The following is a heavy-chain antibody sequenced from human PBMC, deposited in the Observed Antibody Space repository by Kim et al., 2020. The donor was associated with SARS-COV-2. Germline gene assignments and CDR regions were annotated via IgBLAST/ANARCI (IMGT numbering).Heavy chain of an antibody. CDR1: GGSISSYY. CDR3: ARDQGLLGFDY. Sequence: SETLSLTCTVSGGSISSYYWSWIRQPPGKGLEWIGYIYYSGSTNYNPSLKSRVTISVDTSKNQFSLKLSSVTAADTAVYYCARDQGLLGFDYWGQGTLVTVSS. CDR2: IYYSGST. J-gene: IGHJ4*02. V-gene: IGHV4-59*01. D-gene: IGHD6-25*01.